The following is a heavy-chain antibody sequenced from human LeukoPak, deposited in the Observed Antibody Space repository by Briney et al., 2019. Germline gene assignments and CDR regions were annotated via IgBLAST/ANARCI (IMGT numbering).Heavy chain of an antibody. CDR2: IYPGDSDT. CDR1: GYSFTSYW. J-gene: IGHJ4*02. Sequence: GASLKISCKGSGYSFTSYWIGWVRQLPGKGLEWMGIIYPGDSDTRYSPSFQGQVTISADKSISTAYLQWSSLKASDTAMYYCARDVKYSSGWVAIDYWGQGTLVTVSS. CDR3: ARDVKYSSGWVAIDY. D-gene: IGHD6-19*01. V-gene: IGHV5-51*01.